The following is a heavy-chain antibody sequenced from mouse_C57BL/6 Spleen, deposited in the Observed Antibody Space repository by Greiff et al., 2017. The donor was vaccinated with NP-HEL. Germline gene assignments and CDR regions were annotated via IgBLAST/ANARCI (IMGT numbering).Heavy chain of an antibody. J-gene: IGHJ2*01. CDR3: ARPYYYGSSLYYFDS. CDR2: IYPGSGST. Sequence: QVQLQQPGAELVKPGASVKMSCKASGYTFTSYWITWVKQRPGQGLEWIGDIYPGSGSTNYNEKFKSKATLTVDTSSSTAYMQLSSLTSEDSAVYYCARPYYYGSSLYYFDSWGQGTTLTVSS. CDR1: GYTFTSYW. D-gene: IGHD1-1*01. V-gene: IGHV1-55*01.